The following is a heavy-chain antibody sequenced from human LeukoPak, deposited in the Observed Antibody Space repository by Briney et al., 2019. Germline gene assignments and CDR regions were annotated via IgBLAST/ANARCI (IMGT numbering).Heavy chain of an antibody. CDR3: ARRLLTIFGVVRGQAYDY. CDR1: GFTFSDYA. Sequence: GGSLRLSCAASGFTFSDYAMSWVRQAPGRGLECVSTISGSGGSTYYADSVKGRFTISRDNAKNSLYLQMNSLRAEDTAVYYCARRLLTIFGVVRGQAYDYWGQGTLVTVSS. V-gene: IGHV3-23*01. CDR2: ISGSGGST. J-gene: IGHJ4*02. D-gene: IGHD3-3*01.